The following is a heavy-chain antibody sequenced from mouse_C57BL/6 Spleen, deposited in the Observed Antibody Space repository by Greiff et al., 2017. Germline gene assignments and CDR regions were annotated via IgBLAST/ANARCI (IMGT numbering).Heavy chain of an antibody. CDR1: GYTFTSYW. CDR3: ARTFITTVVPDY. V-gene: IGHV1-53*01. D-gene: IGHD1-1*01. CDR2: INPSNGGT. J-gene: IGHJ2*01. Sequence: QVQLQQPGTELVKPGASVKLSCKASGYTFTSYWMHWVKQRPGQGLEWIGNINPSNGGTNYNEKFKSKATLTVDKSSSTAYMQLSSLPSEDAAVYYCARTFITTVVPDYWGQGTTLTVSS.